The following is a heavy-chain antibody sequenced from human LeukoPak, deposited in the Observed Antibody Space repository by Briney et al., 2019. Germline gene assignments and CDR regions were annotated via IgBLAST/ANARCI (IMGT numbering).Heavy chain of an antibody. D-gene: IGHD3-10*01. CDR3: ARDYYYGSGSYYYYYGMDV. Sequence: GGSPRLSCAASGFTFSSYAMHWVRQAPGKGLEWVAVISYDGSNKYYADSVKGRFTISRDNSKNTLYLQMNSLRAEDTAVYYCARDYYYGSGSYYYYYGMDVWGQGTTVTVSS. CDR1: GFTFSSYA. V-gene: IGHV3-30-3*01. CDR2: ISYDGSNK. J-gene: IGHJ6*02.